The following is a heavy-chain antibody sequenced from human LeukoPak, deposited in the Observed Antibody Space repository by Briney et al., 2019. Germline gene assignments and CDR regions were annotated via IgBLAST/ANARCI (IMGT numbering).Heavy chain of an antibody. D-gene: IGHD3-3*01. CDR1: GGSISSGGHY. V-gene: IGHV4-31*03. CDR2: INYSGST. CDR3: ARDEAVFGAGYYYGMAV. Sequence: SETLSLTCIVSGGSISSGGHYWSWIRQHPGKGLEWIGYINYSGSTYYTPSLKRRITISVDTSQNQFSLKLSSVTAADTAVYYCARDEAVFGAGYYYGMAVWGQGTTVTVSS. J-gene: IGHJ6*02.